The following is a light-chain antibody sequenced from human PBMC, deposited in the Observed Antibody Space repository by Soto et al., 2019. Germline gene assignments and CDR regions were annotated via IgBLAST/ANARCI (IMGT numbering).Light chain of an antibody. J-gene: IGLJ2*01. Sequence: QSALTQPASVSGSPGQSITISCTGTRSDVGGYKYVSWYQQRPGRVPKLMIYDVSNRPSGVSTRFSGSKSGNTASLTISGLQAEDEADYYCSSFTRSSTLVFGGGTKVTVL. CDR3: SSFTRSSTLV. V-gene: IGLV2-14*01. CDR2: DVS. CDR1: RSDVGGYKY.